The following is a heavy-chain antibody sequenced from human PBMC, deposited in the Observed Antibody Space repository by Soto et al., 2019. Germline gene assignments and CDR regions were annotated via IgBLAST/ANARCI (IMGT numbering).Heavy chain of an antibody. CDR1: GFTFSSYA. CDR2: ISGSGGST. J-gene: IGHJ4*02. D-gene: IGHD2-2*01. CDR3: ASIGYQLSTTSRYYLDY. Sequence: PGGSLRLSCAASGFTFSSYAMSWVRQAPGKGLEWVSAISGSGGSTYYADSVKGRFTISRDNSKNTLYLQMNSLRAEDTAVYYWASIGYQLSTTSRYYLDYWSQGTLVTFSS. V-gene: IGHV3-23*01.